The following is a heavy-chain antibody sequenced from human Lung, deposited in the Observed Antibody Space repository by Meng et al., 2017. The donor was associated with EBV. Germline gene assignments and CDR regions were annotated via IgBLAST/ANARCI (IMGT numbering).Heavy chain of an antibody. D-gene: IGHD4-23*01. J-gene: IGHJ1*01. V-gene: IGHV4-4*02. Sequence: QLPEAGPGLVRPSGTPSLTCAVSGGSIGSSHWWSWVRQPPGKGLEWIGEIYHSGSTNYNPSLKSRVTISVDKSKNQFSLKLSSVTAADTAVYYCARDEGGNSERGFQHWGQGTLVTVSS. CDR3: ARDEGGNSERGFQH. CDR1: GGSIGSSHW. CDR2: IYHSGST.